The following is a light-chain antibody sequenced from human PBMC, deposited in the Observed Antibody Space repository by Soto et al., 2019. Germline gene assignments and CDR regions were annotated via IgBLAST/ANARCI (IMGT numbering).Light chain of an antibody. V-gene: IGKV1-5*01. CDR3: QQYKSYPWT. Sequence: DIQMTQSPSTLSASVGDRVTITCRASQSISSWLAWYQQKSGKAPKVLINDASSLKSGVPSRFSGSGSGTEFTLTISSLQPDDFATYYCQQYKSYPWTFGQGTKVEIK. CDR2: DAS. CDR1: QSISSW. J-gene: IGKJ1*01.